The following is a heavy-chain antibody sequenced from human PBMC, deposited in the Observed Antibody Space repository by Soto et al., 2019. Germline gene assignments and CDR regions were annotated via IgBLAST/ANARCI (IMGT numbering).Heavy chain of an antibody. CDR1: GGTFSSYA. D-gene: IGHD7-27*01. J-gene: IGHJ4*01. CDR2: IIPIFGNT. CDR3: ARGPRNWGVDY. Sequence: GASVKVSCKASGGTFSSYAISWVRQAPGQGLEWMGGIIPIFGNTAYAQKFQGRVTMTRDTSKSTAFMELSSLTSEDTAVYYCARGPRNWGVDYWGHGTLVTVSS. V-gene: IGHV1-69*05.